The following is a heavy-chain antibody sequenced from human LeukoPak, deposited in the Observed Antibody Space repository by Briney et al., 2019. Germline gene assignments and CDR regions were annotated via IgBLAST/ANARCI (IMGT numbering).Heavy chain of an antibody. D-gene: IGHD4-17*01. J-gene: IGHJ4*02. V-gene: IGHV3-72*01. CDR2: TRNKANSYTT. CDR3: ARTIYGDYEY. CDR1: GFTLSDHY. Sequence: GGSLRLSRAASGFTLSDHYMDWVRQAPGKGLEWVGRTRNKANSYTTEYAASVKGRFTISRDDSKNSLYLQMNSLKTEDTAVYYCARTIYGDYEYWGQGTLVTVSS.